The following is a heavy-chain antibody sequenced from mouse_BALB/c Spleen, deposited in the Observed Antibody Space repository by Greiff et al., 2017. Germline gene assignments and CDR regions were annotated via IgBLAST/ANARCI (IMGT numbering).Heavy chain of an antibody. CDR2: IRNKANGYTT. CDR1: GFTFTDYY. CDR3: ARRDYGSSYAMDY. V-gene: IGHV7-3*02. Sequence: EGQLVESGGGLVQPGGSLRLSCATSGFTFTDYYMSWVRQPPGKALEWLGFIRNKANGYTTEYSASVKGRFTISRDNSQSILYLQMNTLRAEDSATYYCARRDYGSSYAMDYWGQGTSVTVSS. J-gene: IGHJ4*01. D-gene: IGHD1-1*01.